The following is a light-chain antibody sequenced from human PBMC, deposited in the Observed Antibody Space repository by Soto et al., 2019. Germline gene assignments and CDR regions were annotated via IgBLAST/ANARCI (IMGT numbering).Light chain of an antibody. Sequence: EIVLTQSPGTLSLSPGERATLSCRASQSISSGHLAGYQQKPGQAPRLLIYGVSSRATGIPDRFSGSGSGTDFTLTISRLEPEDFAVYSCQHYDRPPTFGQGTRLDIK. J-gene: IGKJ5*01. V-gene: IGKV3-20*01. CDR3: QHYDRPPT. CDR1: QSISSGH. CDR2: GVS.